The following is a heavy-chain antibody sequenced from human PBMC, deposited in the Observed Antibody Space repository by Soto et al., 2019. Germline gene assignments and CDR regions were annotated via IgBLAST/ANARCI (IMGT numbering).Heavy chain of an antibody. J-gene: IGHJ4*02. CDR2: IYYSGST. D-gene: IGHD6-19*01. CDR3: ARGMYSSGWYESNPDFDY. V-gene: IGHV4-59*01. CDR1: GGSISSYY. Sequence: SETLSLTWTVSGGSISSYYWIWIRQPPGKGLEWIGYIYYSGSTNYNPSLKSRVTISVDTSKNQFSLKLSSVTAADTAVYYCARGMYSSGWYESNPDFDYWGQGTLVTVSS.